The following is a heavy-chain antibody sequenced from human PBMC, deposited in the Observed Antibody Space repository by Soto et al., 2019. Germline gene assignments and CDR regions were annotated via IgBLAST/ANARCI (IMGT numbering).Heavy chain of an antibody. CDR2: ISAYNGNT. Sequence: GAAVKVCCKASGYTYASYGIGWVRQAPGQGLEWMGWISAYNGNTNYAQKLQGRVTMTTDTSTSTAYMELRSLRSDDTAVYYCARDSDYYGSGFHVGCPPYCMHVWGQGTMVTVSS. CDR1: GYTYASYG. V-gene: IGHV1-18*01. D-gene: IGHD3-10*01. J-gene: IGHJ6*02. CDR3: ARDSDYYGSGFHVGCPPYCMHV.